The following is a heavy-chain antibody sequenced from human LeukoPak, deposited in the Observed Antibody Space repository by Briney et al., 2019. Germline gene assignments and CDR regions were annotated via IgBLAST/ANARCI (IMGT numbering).Heavy chain of an antibody. CDR1: GGTFSSYA. J-gene: IGHJ4*02. CDR3: ATTPSYDSSGYYSHDRLGFDY. V-gene: IGHV1-69*05. D-gene: IGHD3-22*01. Sequence: SVKVSCKASGGTFSSYAISWVRQAPGQGLEWMGGIIPIFGTANYAQKFQGRVTITTDESTNTAYMELSSLRSEDTAVYYCATTPSYDSSGYYSHDRLGFDYWGQGTLVTVSS. CDR2: IIPIFGTA.